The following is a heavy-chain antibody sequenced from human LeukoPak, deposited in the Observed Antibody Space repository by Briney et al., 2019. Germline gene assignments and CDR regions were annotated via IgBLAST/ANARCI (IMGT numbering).Heavy chain of an antibody. CDR1: GFTFSNAW. CDR3: AKDSGDGYKSGYFQH. J-gene: IGHJ1*01. Sequence: GGSLRLSCAASGFTFSNAWMSWVRQAPGKGLEWVGRIKSKTDGGTTDYAAPVKGRFTISRDDSKNTLYLQMNSLKTEDTAVYYCAKDSGDGYKSGYFQHWGQGTLVTVSS. D-gene: IGHD5-24*01. V-gene: IGHV3-15*01. CDR2: IKSKTDGGTT.